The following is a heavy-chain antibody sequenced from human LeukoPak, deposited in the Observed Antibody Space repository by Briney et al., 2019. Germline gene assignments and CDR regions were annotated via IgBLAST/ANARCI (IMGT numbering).Heavy chain of an antibody. CDR2: IYYSGST. D-gene: IGHD3-3*01. Sequence: SETLSLTCTVSGGSISSYYWSWIRQPPGKGLEWIGYIYYSGSTNYNPSLKSRATISVDTSKNQFSLKLSSVTAADTAVYYCARDLFGEAVWGQGTMVTVSS. J-gene: IGHJ3*01. V-gene: IGHV4-59*01. CDR3: ARDLFGEAV. CDR1: GGSISSYY.